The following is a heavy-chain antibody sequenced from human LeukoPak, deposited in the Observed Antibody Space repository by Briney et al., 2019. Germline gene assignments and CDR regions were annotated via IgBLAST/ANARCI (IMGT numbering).Heavy chain of an antibody. J-gene: IGHJ6*02. Sequence: GSLRLSCAASGFSFRSFEMSWVRQAPGKGLECIAYISSASGTIYHADSVKGRFTTSRDNANNSLYLQMNSLRAEDTAIYYCARSTELSDPYFYYGMDVWGQGTTVTVSS. CDR3: ARSTELSDPYFYYGMDV. CDR2: ISSASGTI. CDR1: GFSFRSFE. V-gene: IGHV3-48*03. D-gene: IGHD1-26*01.